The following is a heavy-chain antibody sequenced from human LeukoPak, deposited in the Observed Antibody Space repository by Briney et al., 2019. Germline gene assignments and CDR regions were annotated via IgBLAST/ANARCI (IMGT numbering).Heavy chain of an antibody. V-gene: IGHV1-2*02. CDR2: INPSGGAT. CDR3: ARDWGYRDSLGLTGWFDP. J-gene: IGHJ5*02. CDR1: GYTFIDYY. D-gene: IGHD3-22*01. Sequence: ASVKVSCKASGYTFIDYYIHWVRQAPGQGPEWMGWINPSGGATNYAQKFQGRVTMTKDTSISTAYMELSSLRSEDTAVYYCARDWGYRDSLGLTGWFDPWGQGTLVTVSS.